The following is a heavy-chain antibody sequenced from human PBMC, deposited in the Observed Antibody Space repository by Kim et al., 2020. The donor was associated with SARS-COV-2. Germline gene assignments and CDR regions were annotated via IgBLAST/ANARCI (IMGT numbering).Heavy chain of an antibody. V-gene: IGHV4-34*01. CDR3: ARSPGFYVFDY. Sequence: SETLSLTCTVHGGSLTSLFWNWVRQSPGEGLQWIGEVAHRGITKYNPSLKGRVTMTMDMSNNQFSLKLSSVTAADTAVYFCARSPGFYVFDYWGQGTLVTVSS. J-gene: IGHJ4*02. CDR2: VAHRGIT. CDR1: GGSLTSLF. D-gene: IGHD2-2*01.